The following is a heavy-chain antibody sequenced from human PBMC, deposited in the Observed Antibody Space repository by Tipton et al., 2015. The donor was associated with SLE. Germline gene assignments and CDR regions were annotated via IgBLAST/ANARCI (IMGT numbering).Heavy chain of an antibody. J-gene: IGHJ3*02. CDR2: ISYDGRT. CDR3: ARGPNWGLDDAFDI. D-gene: IGHD7-27*01. V-gene: IGHV4-31*02. CDR1: GDSVTSSGYY. Sequence: LRLSCTATGDSVTSSGYYWSWIRQHPGKGLEWIGFISYDGRTKYNPSLKSRATISLDTSKTQFFLRLSSVTAADTAVYFCARGPNWGLDDAFDIWGQGTMVSVSS.